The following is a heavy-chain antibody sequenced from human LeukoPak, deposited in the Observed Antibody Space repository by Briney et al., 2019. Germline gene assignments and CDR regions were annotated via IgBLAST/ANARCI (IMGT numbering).Heavy chain of an antibody. Sequence: GGSLRLSCAASGFTFSSYAMHWVRQAPGKGLEWVAVISYDGSNKYYADSVKGRFTISRDNSKNTLYLQMNSLRAEDTAVYYCARDSNWDKLFDHWGQGTLVTGSS. D-gene: IGHD1/OR15-1a*01. V-gene: IGHV3-30-3*01. CDR1: GFTFSSYA. CDR2: ISYDGSNK. J-gene: IGHJ4*02. CDR3: ARDSNWDKLFDH.